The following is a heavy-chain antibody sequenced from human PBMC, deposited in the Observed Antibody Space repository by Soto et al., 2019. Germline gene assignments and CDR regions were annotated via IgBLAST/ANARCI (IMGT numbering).Heavy chain of an antibody. D-gene: IGHD2-15*01. CDR3: ARGRYCLNGRCFPNWFDS. V-gene: IGHV4-30-4*01. Sequence: SETLSLTCSVSGDSISTVDYFWAWIRQPPGQALEYIGYIYKSATTYYNPSFESRVAISLDTSKSQFSLNVTSVTAADTAVYFCARGRYCLNGRCFPNWFDSWGQGTLVTVSS. CDR1: GDSISTVDYF. J-gene: IGHJ5*01. CDR2: IYKSATT.